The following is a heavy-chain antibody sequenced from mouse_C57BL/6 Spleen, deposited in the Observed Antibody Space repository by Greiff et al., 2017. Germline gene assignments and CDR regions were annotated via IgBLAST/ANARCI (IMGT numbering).Heavy chain of an antibody. CDR1: GYSFTGYY. Sequence: VQLQQSGPELVKPGASVKISCKASGYSFTGYYMNWVKQSPEKSLEWIGEINPSTGGTTYNQKFKAKATLTVDKSSRTAYMQLKSLTSEDSAVYYCARYDGNYPFAYWGQGTLVTVSA. V-gene: IGHV1-42*01. CDR3: ARYDGNYPFAY. D-gene: IGHD2-3*01. J-gene: IGHJ3*01. CDR2: INPSTGGT.